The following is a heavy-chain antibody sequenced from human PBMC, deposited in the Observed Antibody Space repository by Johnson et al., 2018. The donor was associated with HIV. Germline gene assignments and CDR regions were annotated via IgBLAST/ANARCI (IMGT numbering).Heavy chain of an antibody. CDR1: GFTFDDYG. CDR3: AKIDFSCQAGAVDI. Sequence: VQLVESGGGVVRPGGSLRLSCAASGFTFDDYGMSWVRQAPGKGLEWVSGINWNGGSTYYADSVKGRFTISRDNSKNSLYMQMNSLRTEDTALYYCAKIDFSCQAGAVDIWGQGTMVTVSS. CDR2: INWNGGST. D-gene: IGHD2-2*01. J-gene: IGHJ3*02. V-gene: IGHV3-20*04.